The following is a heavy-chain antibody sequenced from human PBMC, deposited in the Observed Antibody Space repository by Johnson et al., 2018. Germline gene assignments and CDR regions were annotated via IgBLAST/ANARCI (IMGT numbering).Heavy chain of an antibody. D-gene: IGHD2-21*01. CDR2: ISYDGSNK. Sequence: QVQLVESGEGVVQPGRSLRLSCAASGFTFSSYGMHWVRQAPGKGLEWVAVISYDGSNKYYADSVKGRFTISRDNSKNMLFLERNSLRAEDTALYYCAREAKTELRVVDYSRDYYYMDVWGKGTTVTVSS. V-gene: IGHV3-30*03. J-gene: IGHJ6*03. CDR3: AREAKTELRVVDYSRDYYYMDV. CDR1: GFTFSSYG.